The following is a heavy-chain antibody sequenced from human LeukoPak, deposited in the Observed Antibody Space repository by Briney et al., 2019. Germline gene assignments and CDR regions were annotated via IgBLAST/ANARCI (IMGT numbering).Heavy chain of an antibody. CDR3: TRHKERYCSSTSCYRVENYYGMDV. CDR2: IRSKANSYAT. V-gene: IGHV3-73*01. D-gene: IGHD2-2*02. Sequence: GGSLRLSCAASGFTFSGSAMHWVRQASGKGLEWVGRIRSKANSYATAYAASVKGRFTISRDDSKNTAYLQMSSLKTEDTAVYYCTRHKERYCSSTSCYRVENYYGMDVWGQGTTVTVSS. J-gene: IGHJ6*02. CDR1: GFTFSGSA.